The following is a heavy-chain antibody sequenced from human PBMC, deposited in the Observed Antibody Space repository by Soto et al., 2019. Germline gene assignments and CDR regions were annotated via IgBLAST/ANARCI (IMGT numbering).Heavy chain of an antibody. D-gene: IGHD3-3*01. V-gene: IGHV3-7*01. CDR1: GFTFSNSW. CDR3: AVNRGEGSGFCSY. Sequence: DVQLVESGGALVQPGGSLRLSCAASGFTFSNSWMTWVRQAPGKGLEGVANIKPDGSAKFFVESVKGRFTVSRDNTKNSLDLQMNTLRAADTDVYYCAVNRGEGSGFCSYCGQGTLVTVSS. CDR2: IKPDGSAK. J-gene: IGHJ4*02.